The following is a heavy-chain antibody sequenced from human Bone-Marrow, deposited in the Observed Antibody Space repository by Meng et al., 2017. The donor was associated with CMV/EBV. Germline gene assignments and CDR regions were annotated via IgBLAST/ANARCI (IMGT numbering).Heavy chain of an antibody. CDR2: ISSSGSTI. D-gene: IGHD2-2*01. V-gene: IGHV3-48*03. J-gene: IGHJ5*02. CDR1: GFTFSSYE. Sequence: GESLKISCAASGFTFSSYEMNWVRQAPGKGLECVSYISSSGSTIYYADSVKGRFTISRDNAKNSLYLQMNSLRAEDTAVYYCAREGKDCSSTSCYQYNWFDPWGQGTLVTVSS. CDR3: AREGKDCSSTSCYQYNWFDP.